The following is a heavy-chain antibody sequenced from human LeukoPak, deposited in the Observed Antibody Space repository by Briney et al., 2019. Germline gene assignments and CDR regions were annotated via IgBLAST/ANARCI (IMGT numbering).Heavy chain of an antibody. V-gene: IGHV1-46*01. CDR2: INPSSGST. CDR3: AREYGTGGLDY. Sequence: ASVKVSCKASGNTFTTDQMHWVRQAPGQGLEWMGIINPSSGSTSYAQKFQGRVTMTRDTSTSTIYMELSSLRSEDTALYYCAREYGTGGLDYWGQGTLVTVSS. J-gene: IGHJ4*02. CDR1: GNTFTTDQ. D-gene: IGHD2-8*02.